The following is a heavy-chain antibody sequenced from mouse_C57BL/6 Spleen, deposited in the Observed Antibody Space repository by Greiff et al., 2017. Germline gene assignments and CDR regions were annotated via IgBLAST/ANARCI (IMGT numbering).Heavy chain of an antibody. Sequence: VQGVESGPELVKPGASVKISCKASGYAFSSSWMNWVKQRPGKGLEWIGRIYPGDGDTNYNGKFKGKATLTADKSSSTAYMQLSSLTSEDSAVYFCARDGSSEFAYWGQGTLVTVSA. V-gene: IGHV1-82*01. J-gene: IGHJ3*01. CDR3: ARDGSSEFAY. D-gene: IGHD1-1*01. CDR2: IYPGDGDT. CDR1: GYAFSSSW.